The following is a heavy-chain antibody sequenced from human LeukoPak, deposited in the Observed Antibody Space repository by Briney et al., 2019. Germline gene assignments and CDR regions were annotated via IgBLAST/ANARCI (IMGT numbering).Heavy chain of an antibody. CDR1: GFTFRTFG. Sequence: GGSLRLSCVGSGFTFRTFGMHWVRQAPGKGLEWVAFIQNDGSNKYYADSVKGRFTISRDNSKNTLYLQMNSLRAEDTAVYYCAKGDLLLLDYWGQGTLVTVSS. V-gene: IGHV3-30*02. CDR3: AKGDLLLLDY. CDR2: IQNDGSNK. D-gene: IGHD2/OR15-2a*01. J-gene: IGHJ4*02.